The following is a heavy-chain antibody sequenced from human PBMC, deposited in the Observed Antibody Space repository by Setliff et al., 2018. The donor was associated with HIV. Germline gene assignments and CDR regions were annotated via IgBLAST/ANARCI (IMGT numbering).Heavy chain of an antibody. V-gene: IGHV4-39*01. J-gene: IGHJ5*02. CDR1: GDSITSGHFY. Sequence: SETLSLTCTVSGDSITSGHFYWGWIRQAPGKGLEWIGNILDGRVTFFNPSLRGRVTISVDASKNQVSLNLRSVTAADSAVYHCARPHSGRGGGAYFDPWGQGILVTV. D-gene: IGHD6-19*01. CDR2: ILDGRVT. CDR3: ARPHSGRGGGAYFDP.